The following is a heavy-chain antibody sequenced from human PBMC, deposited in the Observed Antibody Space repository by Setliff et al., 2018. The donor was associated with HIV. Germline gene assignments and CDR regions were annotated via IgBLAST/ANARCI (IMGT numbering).Heavy chain of an antibody. Sequence: SETLSLTCTVSGDSITSGHYYWGWIRQPPGKGLEWIGNILSGRDTYYNPSLKSRVSMSVDTSKNQFSLRLTSVTAADTAVYYCARVKYNSGWLRPPHYFDNWGQGALVTVSS. CDR1: GDSITSGHYY. D-gene: IGHD6-19*01. CDR2: ILSGRDT. J-gene: IGHJ4*02. V-gene: IGHV4-39*01. CDR3: ARVKYNSGWLRPPHYFDN.